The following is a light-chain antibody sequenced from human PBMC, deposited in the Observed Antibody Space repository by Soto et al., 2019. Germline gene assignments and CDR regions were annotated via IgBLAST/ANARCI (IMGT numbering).Light chain of an antibody. CDR3: QQYTSYSRA. Sequence: DIQMTQSPSSLSASVGYRVTITCRASQSISHFLAWYQQKPGKVPKLLIYDASNLGSGVPSRFSGSGSGTDLTLTISGLQPDDFTTYYCQQYTSYSRAFGQGTKVDIK. CDR1: QSISHF. CDR2: DAS. V-gene: IGKV1-5*01. J-gene: IGKJ1*01.